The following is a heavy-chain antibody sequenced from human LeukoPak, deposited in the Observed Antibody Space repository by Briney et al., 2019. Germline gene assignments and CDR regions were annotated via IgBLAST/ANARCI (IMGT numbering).Heavy chain of an antibody. J-gene: IGHJ6*04. D-gene: IGHD2-15*01. Sequence: PLQTLSLTCAVYGGSFSGYYWSWIRQPPGKGLEWIGVIKPSRSSTYNPSLKSRVTISVDTSKNQFSLKLSSVTAADTAVYYCARWGSGSPETAATLYYYCGMDVGGKGTTVTVSS. CDR2: IKPSRSS. V-gene: IGHV4-34*01. CDR3: ARWGSGSPETAATLYYYCGMDV. CDR1: GGSFSGYY.